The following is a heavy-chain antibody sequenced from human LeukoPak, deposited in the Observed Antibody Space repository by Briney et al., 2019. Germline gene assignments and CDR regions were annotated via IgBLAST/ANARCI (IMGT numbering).Heavy chain of an antibody. V-gene: IGHV4-59*01. CDR2: ICYTGST. Sequence: SETLSLTCTVSGGSISSYFWSWIRQPPGKGLEWIGYICYTGSTNYNPPLKSRVTISVDTSKNQFSLKLSSVTAADTAVYYCARDAAYCSGGSCYPHYMVVWSKGTTVTVSS. J-gene: IGHJ6*03. CDR3: ARDAAYCSGGSCYPHYMVV. CDR1: GGSISSYF. D-gene: IGHD2-15*01.